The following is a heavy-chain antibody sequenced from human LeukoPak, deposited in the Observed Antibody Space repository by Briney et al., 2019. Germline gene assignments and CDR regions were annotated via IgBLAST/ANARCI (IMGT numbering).Heavy chain of an antibody. CDR2: INAGNGNT. CDR3: ARVYGGVEYSYGY. D-gene: IGHD5-18*01. J-gene: IGHJ4*02. V-gene: IGHV1-3*01. CDR1: GYTFTSYA. Sequence: ASVKVSCKASGYTFTSYAMHWVRQAPGQRLEWMGWINAGNGNTKYSQKFQGRVTITRDTSASTAYMELSSLRSEDTAVYYCARVYGGVEYSYGYWGQGTLVTVSS.